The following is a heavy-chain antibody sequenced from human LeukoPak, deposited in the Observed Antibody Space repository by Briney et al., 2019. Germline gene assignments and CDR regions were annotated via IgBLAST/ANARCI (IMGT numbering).Heavy chain of an antibody. J-gene: IGHJ4*02. V-gene: IGHV1-18*01. CDR3: ARASQAVDTAMVNPLDY. D-gene: IGHD5-18*01. Sequence: ASVKVSCKASGYTFTSCGISWVRQAPGQGLEWMGWISAYNGNTNYAQKLQGRVTMTTDTSTSTAYMELRSLRSDDTAVYYCARASQAVDTAMVNPLDYWGPRTLVTVSS. CDR1: GYTFTSCG. CDR2: ISAYNGNT.